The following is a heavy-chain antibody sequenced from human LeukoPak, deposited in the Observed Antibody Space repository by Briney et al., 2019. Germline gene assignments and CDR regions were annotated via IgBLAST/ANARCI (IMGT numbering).Heavy chain of an antibody. J-gene: IGHJ4*02. D-gene: IGHD4-17*01. CDR1: GGSISGSSYY. CDR3: ARDFGDHRIDY. CDR2: IVYSGTT. V-gene: IGHV4-39*01. Sequence: SETLSLTCTVPGGSISGSSYYWGWVRQPPGKGLEWIGSIVYSGTTHYDPSLKSRVTISVDTSKSQFSLRLSSVTAADTAIYYCARDFGDHRIDYWGQGTLVTVSS.